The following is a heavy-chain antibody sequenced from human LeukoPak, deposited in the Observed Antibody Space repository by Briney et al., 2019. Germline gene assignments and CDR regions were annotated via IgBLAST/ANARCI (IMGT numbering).Heavy chain of an antibody. CDR3: AKGPAGDSPDYFDY. Sequence: GGSLRLSCGASGFXFSSYGIHWVRQAPGKGLEWVAVISYDGSNKYYADSVKGRFTISRDNSKNTLYLQMNSLRAEDTAVYYCAKGPAGDSPDYFDYWGQGTLVTVSS. CDR2: ISYDGSNK. CDR1: GFXFSSYG. J-gene: IGHJ4*02. D-gene: IGHD2-21*01. V-gene: IGHV3-30*18.